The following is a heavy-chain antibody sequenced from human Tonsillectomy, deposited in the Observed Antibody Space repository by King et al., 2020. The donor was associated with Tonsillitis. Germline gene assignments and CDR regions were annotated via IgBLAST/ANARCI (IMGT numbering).Heavy chain of an antibody. D-gene: IGHD3-16*01. CDR3: EKDRGTYEAGFGT. CDR1: GFTFSSYG. Sequence: VQLVESGGGVVQPGRSLRLSCAASGFTFSSYGMHWVRQAPGKGLEWVAVISYDGSNKYYADSVKGRFTISRDNSKNKLYLQMNSLRAEDTAVYYCEKDRGTYEAGFGTWGQGTLVTVSS. J-gene: IGHJ5*02. CDR2: ISYDGSNK. V-gene: IGHV3-30*18.